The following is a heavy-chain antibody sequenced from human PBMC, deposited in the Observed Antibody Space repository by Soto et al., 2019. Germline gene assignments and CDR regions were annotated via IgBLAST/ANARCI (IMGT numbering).Heavy chain of an antibody. D-gene: IGHD6-6*01. J-gene: IGHJ6*02. Sequence: QVQLQESGPGLVKPSQTLSLTCTVSGGSISSGGYYWTWIRQHRGKGLEWIGYNYSSGITYYNPSLKSRVPLSLDTSKNQFSLKLSSVTAAETAMYYCARGSSIAGIYYGMDVWGQGTTVTVSS. V-gene: IGHV4-31*03. CDR2: NYSSGIT. CDR1: GGSISSGGYY. CDR3: ARGSSIAGIYYGMDV.